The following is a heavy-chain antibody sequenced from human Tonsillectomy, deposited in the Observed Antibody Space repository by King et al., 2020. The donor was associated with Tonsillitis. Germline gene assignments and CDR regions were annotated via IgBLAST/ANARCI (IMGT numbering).Heavy chain of an antibody. CDR1: GYSFTSYW. CDR3: ARRRRYYYDRCGYSLADY. D-gene: IGHD3-22*01. V-gene: IGHV5-51*01. Sequence: QLVQSGAEVKKPGESLKISCKGSGYSFTSYWIGWVRQMPGKGLEWMGIIYPGDSDTRYSPSFQGQVTISADKSISTAYLQWSSLKASDTAMYYCARRRRYYYDRCGYSLADYWGQGTLVTVSS. J-gene: IGHJ4*02. CDR2: IYPGDSDT.